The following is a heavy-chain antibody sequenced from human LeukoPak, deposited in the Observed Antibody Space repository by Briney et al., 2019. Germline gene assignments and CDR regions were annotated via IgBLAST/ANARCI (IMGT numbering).Heavy chain of an antibody. CDR3: ATSYDILTGLETYYFDY. CDR2: INPSSGGT. J-gene: IGHJ4*02. Sequence: APVKVSCKASGYTFTGYYMHWVRQAPGQGLEWMGWINPSSGGTNYAQKFQGRVTMTRDTSISTAYMELSRLRSDDTAVYYCATSYDILTGLETYYFDYWGQGTLVTVSS. CDR1: GYTFTGYY. V-gene: IGHV1-2*02. D-gene: IGHD3-9*01.